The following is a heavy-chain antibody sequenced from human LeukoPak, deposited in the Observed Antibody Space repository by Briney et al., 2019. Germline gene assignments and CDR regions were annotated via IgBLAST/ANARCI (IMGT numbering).Heavy chain of an antibody. CDR2: IFTTGTT. CDR1: GGSISSSSYY. D-gene: IGHD1-26*01. Sequence: ETPSLTCTVSGGSISSSSYYWGWFRQTPGKGLEWVSVIFTTGTTYYADSVKGRFTLSRDNFENTVHLQMSSLTAEDTAVYYCAGDRRTSGWYASWGQGTLVTVSS. J-gene: IGHJ5*01. CDR3: AGDRRTSGWYAS. V-gene: IGHV3-53*01.